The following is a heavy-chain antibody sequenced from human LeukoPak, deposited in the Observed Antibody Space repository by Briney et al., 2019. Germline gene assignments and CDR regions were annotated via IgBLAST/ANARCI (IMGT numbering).Heavy chain of an antibody. Sequence: PGGSPRLSCAASVFTVSSNYMSWVRQAPGRGVEWGSVIYSGGRTYYADTVKGRFPISRDNSKNTLYLQKNSLRAEDTAVYYCARMAGRYDILTGYWYYFDYWGQGTLVTVSS. CDR1: VFTVSSNY. D-gene: IGHD3-9*01. J-gene: IGHJ4*02. CDR2: IYSGGRT. V-gene: IGHV3-53*01. CDR3: ARMAGRYDILTGYWYYFDY.